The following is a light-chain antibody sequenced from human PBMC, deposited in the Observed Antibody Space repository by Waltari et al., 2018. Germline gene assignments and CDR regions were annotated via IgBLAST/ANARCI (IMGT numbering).Light chain of an antibody. Sequence: DIQMTQSPSTLSASVGDRVTSTCRASENVSKWLAWYQQKPGKAPKLLVYKASTLRSGVPSRFSGSGSGTEFSLTISSLQPDDFATYYCQQSYTYSYTFGQGTKLEIK. CDR3: QQSYTYSYT. CDR2: KAS. J-gene: IGKJ2*01. CDR1: ENVSKW. V-gene: IGKV1-5*03.